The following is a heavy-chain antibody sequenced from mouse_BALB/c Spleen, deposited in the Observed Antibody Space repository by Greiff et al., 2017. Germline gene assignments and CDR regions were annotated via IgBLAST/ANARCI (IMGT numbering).Heavy chain of an antibody. J-gene: IGHJ4*01. CDR1: GFTFSSYG. CDR3: ARHYLLLRSGAMDY. D-gene: IGHD1-1*01. CDR2: INSNGGST. Sequence: DVMLVESGGGLVQPGGSLKLSCAASGFTFSSYGMSWVRQTPDKRLELVATINSNGGSTYYPDSVKGRFTISRDNAKNTLYLQMSSLKSEDTAMYYCARHYLLLRSGAMDYWGQGTSVTVSS. V-gene: IGHV5-6-3*01.